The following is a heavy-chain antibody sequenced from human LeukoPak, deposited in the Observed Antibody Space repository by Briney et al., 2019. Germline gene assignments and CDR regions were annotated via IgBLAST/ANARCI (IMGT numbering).Heavy chain of an antibody. V-gene: IGHV3-23*01. CDR1: GFTFSTYA. D-gene: IGHD4-17*01. J-gene: IGHJ4*02. CDR3: AKDMYGDFGGVDY. Sequence: GGSLRLSCAASGFTFSTYAMTWVRQAPGKGLEWVSVIFNSGTSTYYADSVKGRFTISRDNSKNTLHLQMSSLRAEDTAVYYCAKDMYGDFGGVDYWGQGTLDTVSS. CDR2: IFNSGTST.